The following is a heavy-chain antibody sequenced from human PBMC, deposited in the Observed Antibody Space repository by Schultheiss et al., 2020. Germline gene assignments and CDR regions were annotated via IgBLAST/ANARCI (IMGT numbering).Heavy chain of an antibody. CDR2: IDWDDDK. D-gene: IGHD3-9*01. CDR3: AHRRGYDILTGRYGMDV. V-gene: IGHV2-70*12. J-gene: IGHJ6*02. Sequence: QTLSLTCTFSGFSLSTSGMCVSWIRQPPGKALEWLARIDWDDDKYYSTSLKTRLTISKDTSKNQVVLTMTNMDPVDTATYYCAHRRGYDILTGRYGMDVWGQGTTVTVSS. CDR1: GFSLSTSGMC.